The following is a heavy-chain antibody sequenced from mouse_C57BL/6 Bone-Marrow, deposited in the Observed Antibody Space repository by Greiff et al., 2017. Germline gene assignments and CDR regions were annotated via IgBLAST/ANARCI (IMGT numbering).Heavy chain of an antibody. J-gene: IGHJ1*03. CDR3: ARGPHWYFDV. CDR2: IDPSDSYT. CDR1: GSTFTSYW. V-gene: IGHV1-69*01. Sequence: QVQLQQPGAELVLPGASVKLSCKASGSTFTSYWMHWVQQRPGQGLEWIGEIDPSDSYTNYNQKFKGKSTLTVDKSSSTAYMQLSSLTSEDSAVYYCARGPHWYFDVWGTGTTVTVSS.